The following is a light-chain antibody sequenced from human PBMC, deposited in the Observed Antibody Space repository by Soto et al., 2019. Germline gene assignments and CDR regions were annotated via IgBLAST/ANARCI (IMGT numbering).Light chain of an antibody. J-gene: IGLJ2*01. V-gene: IGLV2-14*01. CDR1: GSDVGVYNY. CDR2: DVS. Sequence: QSVLTQPASVSGSPGQSSTISCTGTGSDVGVYNYVSMYHQQPGKAPKVMIYDVSNRPSGVSNRFSGPKSGNTASLTLSGVQDEDEADNYCSSYTSASTPLVFGGGTTVTVL. CDR3: SSYTSASTPLV.